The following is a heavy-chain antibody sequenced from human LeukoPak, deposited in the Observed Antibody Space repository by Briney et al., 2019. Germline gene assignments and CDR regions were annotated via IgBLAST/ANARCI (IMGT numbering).Heavy chain of an antibody. CDR2: IYYSGST. CDR1: GGSISSSSYY. Sequence: PSETLSLTCTVSGGSISSSSYYWGWIRQPPGKGLEWIGSIYYSGSTYYNPSLKSRVTISVDTSKNQFSLKLSSVTAADTSVYSCARHHEFPHYGSGVDYWGQGTLVTVSS. V-gene: IGHV4-39*01. J-gene: IGHJ4*02. CDR3: ARHHEFPHYGSGVDY. D-gene: IGHD3-10*01.